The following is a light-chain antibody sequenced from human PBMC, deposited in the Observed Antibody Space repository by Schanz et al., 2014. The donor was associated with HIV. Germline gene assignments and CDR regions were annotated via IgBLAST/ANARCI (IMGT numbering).Light chain of an antibody. Sequence: EIVMTQSPATLSVSPGERATLSCRASQSVSSNLAWYQQKPGQAPRLLIYGASNRAIGIPDRFSGSGSGTDFTLTISRLEPEDFAVYYCQQCSNSPLTFGGGTKVEIK. CDR1: QSVSSN. J-gene: IGKJ4*01. CDR3: QQCSNSPLT. V-gene: IGKV3D-15*01. CDR2: GAS.